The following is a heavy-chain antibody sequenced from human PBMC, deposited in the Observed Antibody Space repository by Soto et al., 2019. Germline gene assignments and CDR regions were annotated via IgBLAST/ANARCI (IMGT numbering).Heavy chain of an antibody. D-gene: IGHD3-9*01. V-gene: IGHV1-69*13. J-gene: IGHJ6*02. CDR1: GGTFSSYA. Sequence: ASVKVSCKASGGTFSSYAISWVRQAPGQGLEWMGGIIPIFGTANYAQKFQGRVTITADESTSTAYMELSSLRSEDTAVYYCARGILRYFDRLHSPDYYYYGMDVWGQGTTVTVSS. CDR3: ARGILRYFDRLHSPDYYYYGMDV. CDR2: IIPIFGTA.